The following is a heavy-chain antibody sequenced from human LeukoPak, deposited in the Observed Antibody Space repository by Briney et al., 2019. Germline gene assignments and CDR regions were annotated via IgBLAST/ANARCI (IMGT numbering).Heavy chain of an antibody. Sequence: PGGSLRLSCAASGFTFSSYAMSWVRQAPGKGLEWVSAISGSGGSTYYADSVKGRFTISRDNSKNTLYLQMNSLRAEDTAVYYCARAGQGYCTSAGCFVSLDYWGQGTLVTVSS. CDR3: ARAGQGYCTSAGCFVSLDY. D-gene: IGHD2-2*01. CDR1: GFTFSSYA. J-gene: IGHJ4*02. CDR2: ISGSGGST. V-gene: IGHV3-23*01.